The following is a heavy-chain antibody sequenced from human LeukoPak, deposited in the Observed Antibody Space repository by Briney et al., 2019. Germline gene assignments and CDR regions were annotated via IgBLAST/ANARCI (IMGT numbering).Heavy chain of an antibody. CDR2: ISSGSSYT. D-gene: IGHD6-6*01. CDR1: GFTFSDYY. Sequence: GGSLRLSCAASGFTFSDYYMTWIRQAPGKGLEWVSYISSGSSYTDYADSVKGRFTISRDNDKNSLDLQMNILRAEDTALYYCARARGSIPSSSFDYWGQGALVTVSS. CDR3: ARARGSIPSSSFDY. V-gene: IGHV3-11*06. J-gene: IGHJ4*02.